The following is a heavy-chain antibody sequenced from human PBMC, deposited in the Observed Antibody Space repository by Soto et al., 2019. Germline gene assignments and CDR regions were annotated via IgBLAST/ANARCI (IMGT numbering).Heavy chain of an antibody. CDR3: AKDGGYCSSTSCLDDAFDI. J-gene: IGHJ3*02. CDR2: ISYDGSNK. D-gene: IGHD2-2*01. Sequence: GGSLRLSCAASGFTFSSYGMHWVRQAPGKVLEWVAVISYDGSNKYYADSVKGRFTIPRDNSKNTLYLQMNSLRAEDTAVYYCAKDGGYCSSTSCLDDAFDIWGQGTMVTVSS. V-gene: IGHV3-30*18. CDR1: GFTFSSYG.